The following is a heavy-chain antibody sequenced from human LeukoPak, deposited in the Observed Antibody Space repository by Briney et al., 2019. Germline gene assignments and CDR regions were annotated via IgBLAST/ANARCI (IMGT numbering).Heavy chain of an antibody. CDR2: IIPIFGTA. V-gene: IGHV1-69*05. D-gene: IGHD3-9*01. J-gene: IGHJ4*02. CDR1: GGTFSSYA. Sequence: SVKVSCKASGGTFSSYAISWVRQAPGQGLEWMGRIIPIFGTANYAQKFQGRVTITTDESTSIAYMELSGLRPEDTAVYYCARDLGYYDILTGFDYWGQGTLVTVSS. CDR3: ARDLGYYDILTGFDY.